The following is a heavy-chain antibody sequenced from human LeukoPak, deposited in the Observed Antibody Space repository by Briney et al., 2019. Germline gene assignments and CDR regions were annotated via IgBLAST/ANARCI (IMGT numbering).Heavy chain of an antibody. V-gene: IGHV3-30-3*01. J-gene: IGHJ4*02. CDR1: GFTFSSYA. Sequence: GGSLRLSCAASGFTFSSYAMHWVRQAPGKGLEWVAVISYDGSNKYYADSVKGRFTISRDNSKNTLYLQMNSLRAEDTAVYYCARDGPPLSGRVQGLSFDYWGQGTLVTVSS. CDR3: ARDGPPLSGRVQGLSFDY. D-gene: IGHD3-9*01. CDR2: ISYDGSNK.